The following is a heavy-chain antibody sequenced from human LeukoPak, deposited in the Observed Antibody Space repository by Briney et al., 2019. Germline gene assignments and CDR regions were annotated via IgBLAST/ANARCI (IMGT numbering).Heavy chain of an antibody. V-gene: IGHV1-2*02. J-gene: IGHJ4*02. CDR2: INPNSGGT. Sequence: ASVKVSCKASGYTFTDYYMHWVRQAPGQGLEWMGWINPNSGGTNYAQKFQGRVTMTRDTSISTAYMELSRLRSDDTAVYYCARDATYYDSSTTSGYWGQGTLVTVSS. CDR3: ARDATYYDSSTTSGY. CDR1: GYTFTDYY. D-gene: IGHD3-22*01.